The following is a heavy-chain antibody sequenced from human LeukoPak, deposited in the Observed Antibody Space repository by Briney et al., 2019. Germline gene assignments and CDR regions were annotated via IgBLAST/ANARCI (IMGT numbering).Heavy chain of an antibody. CDR1: GFTVSSNS. CDR3: AGSWSPYDAFDI. Sequence: GGSLRLSCTVSGFTVSSNSMSWVRQAPGKGLEWVANINQDGSAKYYVDSVKGRFTISRDNAKNSLYLQMNSLRAEDTAVYYCAGSWSPYDAFDIWGQGTMVSVSS. J-gene: IGHJ3*02. V-gene: IGHV3-7*01. CDR2: INQDGSAK. D-gene: IGHD6-13*01.